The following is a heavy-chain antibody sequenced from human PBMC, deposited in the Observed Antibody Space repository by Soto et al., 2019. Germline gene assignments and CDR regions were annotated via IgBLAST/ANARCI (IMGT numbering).Heavy chain of an antibody. CDR3: ARDGGDTGYYYYGMDV. Sequence: SVKVSCKASGGTFSSYAISWVRQAPGQGLEWMGGIIPIFGTAKYSQKFQGRVTITRDTSASTAYMELSSLRSEDTAVYYCARDGGDTGYYYYGMDVWGQGTTVTVSS. J-gene: IGHJ6*02. D-gene: IGHD2-8*02. V-gene: IGHV1-69*05. CDR2: IIPIFGTA. CDR1: GGTFSSYA.